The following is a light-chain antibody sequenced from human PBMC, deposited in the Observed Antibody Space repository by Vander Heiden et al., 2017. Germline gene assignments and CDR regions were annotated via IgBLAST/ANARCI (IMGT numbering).Light chain of an antibody. J-gene: IGKJ4*01. V-gene: IGKV3-11*01. CDR1: QSVSSY. CDR2: DAS. CDR3: QQRINCHPLTT. Sequence: EIVLTQSPATLSLSPGERATLSCRASQSVSSYLAWYQQKPGQAPRLLIYDASNRATGIKARFSGTGDGTDFTLTISSREPEDFAVYYCQQRINCHPLTTFGGGTKVEIK.